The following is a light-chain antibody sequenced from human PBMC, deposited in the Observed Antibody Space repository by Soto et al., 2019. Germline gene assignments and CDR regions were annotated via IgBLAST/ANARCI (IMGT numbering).Light chain of an antibody. V-gene: IGLV2-14*01. CDR1: SSDVGGYNY. J-gene: IGLJ1*01. CDR2: DVS. Sequence: LTQPASVSGSPGQSITISCTGTSSDVGGYNYVSWYQQHPGKAPKFMIYDVSNRPSGVSNRFSGSKSDNTASLTISGLQAEDEADYYCSSYTPSNTRQIVFGTGTKVTVL. CDR3: SSYTPSNTRQIV.